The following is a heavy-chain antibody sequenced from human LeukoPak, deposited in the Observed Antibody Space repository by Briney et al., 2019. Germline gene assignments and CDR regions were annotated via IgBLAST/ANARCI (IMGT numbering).Heavy chain of an antibody. V-gene: IGHV3-30*18. D-gene: IGHD3-22*01. CDR2: ISYDGSNK. CDR3: AKGVDDSSGGVVN. CDR1: GFSFSRYW. J-gene: IGHJ4*02. Sequence: GESLRLSCAASGFSFSRYWLSWVRQAPGKGLEWVAVISYDGSNKYYADSVKGRFTISRDNSKNTLYLQMNSLRAEDTAVYYCAKGVDDSSGGVVNWGQGTLVTVSS.